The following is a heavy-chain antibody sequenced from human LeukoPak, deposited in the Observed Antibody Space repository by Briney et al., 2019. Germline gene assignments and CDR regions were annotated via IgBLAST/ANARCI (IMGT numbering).Heavy chain of an antibody. CDR1: GFTFSSYW. Sequence: PGGSLRLSCAAPGFTFSSYWMSWVRQAPGKGLEWVANIKQDGSEKYYVDSVKGRFTISRDNAKNSLYLQMNSLRAEDTAVYYCARVKQLLYYYYGMDVWGQGTTVTVSS. CDR3: ARVKQLLYYYYGMDV. V-gene: IGHV3-7*01. CDR2: IKQDGSEK. D-gene: IGHD6-13*01. J-gene: IGHJ6*02.